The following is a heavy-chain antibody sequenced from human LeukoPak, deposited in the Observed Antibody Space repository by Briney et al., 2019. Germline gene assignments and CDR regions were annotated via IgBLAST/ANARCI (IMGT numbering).Heavy chain of an antibody. J-gene: IGHJ4*02. D-gene: IGHD3-10*01. Sequence: GASVKVCFKASGYTFTSYGISWVRQAPGQGLEWMGWIGPYNGNTNYAQNLQGRVTMTTDTSTSTAYMELGSLGSDDTAVYYCARDQDSLVRGVIGYWGQGTLVTVSS. CDR3: ARDQDSLVRGVIGY. CDR2: IGPYNGNT. CDR1: GYTFTSYG. V-gene: IGHV1-18*01.